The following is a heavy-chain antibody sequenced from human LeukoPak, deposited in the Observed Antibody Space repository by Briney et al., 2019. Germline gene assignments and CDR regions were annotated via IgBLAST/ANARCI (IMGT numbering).Heavy chain of an antibody. Sequence: SETLSLTCTVSGGSISSYYWSWIRQPPGKGLEWTGYIYYSGSTNYNPSLKSRVTISVDTSKNQFSLKLSSVTAADTAVYYCASQYSSSWSYMDVWGKGTTVTVSS. CDR1: GGSISSYY. CDR2: IYYSGST. V-gene: IGHV4-59*01. J-gene: IGHJ6*03. CDR3: ASQYSSSWSYMDV. D-gene: IGHD6-13*01.